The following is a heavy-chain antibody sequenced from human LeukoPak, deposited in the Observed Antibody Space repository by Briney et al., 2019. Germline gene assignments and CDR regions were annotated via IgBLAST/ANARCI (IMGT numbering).Heavy chain of an antibody. V-gene: IGHV4-59*01. CDR1: GGSIVSYY. D-gene: IGHD6-19*01. CDR3: ARIAVSSGWGYFDY. CDR2: IDYSGST. Sequence: SETLSLTCTVSGGSIVSYYWTWIRQPPGKGLEWIGYIDYSGSTNYNPSLKSRVSISVDTSKNQFSLKLSSVTAADTAVYYCARIAVSSGWGYFDYWGQGTLVTASS. J-gene: IGHJ4*02.